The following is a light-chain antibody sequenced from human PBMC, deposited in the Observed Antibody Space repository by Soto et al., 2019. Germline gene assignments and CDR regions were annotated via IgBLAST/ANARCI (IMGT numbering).Light chain of an antibody. CDR2: DFN. CDR1: SSNIGTNY. Sequence: QSVLTQPPSMSADPGQKVSISCSGSSSNIGTNYVGWYYQVPGTAPKLLIYDFNKRPSGIPDRFSASKSGTSATLVITGLQAGDEAVYYCGTWDTNLGARVFGGGTKLTVL. CDR3: GTWDTNLGARV. V-gene: IGLV1-51*01. J-gene: IGLJ3*02.